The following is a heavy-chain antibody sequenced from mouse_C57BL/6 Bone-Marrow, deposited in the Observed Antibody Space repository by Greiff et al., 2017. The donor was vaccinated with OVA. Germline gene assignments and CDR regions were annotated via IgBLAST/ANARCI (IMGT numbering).Heavy chain of an antibody. CDR2: IDPSDSYT. D-gene: IGHD2-10*01. CDR3: ARTYSLYYFDY. J-gene: IGHJ2*01. V-gene: IGHV1-59*01. CDR1: GYTFTSYW. Sequence: VQLQQPGAELVRPGTSVKLSCKASGYTFTSYWMHWVKQRPGQGLEWIGVIDPSDSYTNYNQKFKGKATLTVDTSSSTAYMQLSTLTSEDSAVYYCARTYSLYYFDYWGQGTTLTVSS.